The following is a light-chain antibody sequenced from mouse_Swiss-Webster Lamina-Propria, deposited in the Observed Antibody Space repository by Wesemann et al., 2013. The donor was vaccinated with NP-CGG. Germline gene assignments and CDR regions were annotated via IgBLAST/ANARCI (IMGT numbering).Light chain of an antibody. Sequence: IVMTQSQKFMSTSVGDRVSVTCKASQNVGTNVAWYQQKPGQSPKLLIYWASTRHTGVPDRFTGSGSGTDFTLTISNVQSEDLADYFCQQYSSYPTFGGGTKLEIK. CDR3: QQYSSYPT. CDR2: WAS. V-gene: IGKV6-23*01. CDR1: QNVGTN. J-gene: IGKJ1*01.